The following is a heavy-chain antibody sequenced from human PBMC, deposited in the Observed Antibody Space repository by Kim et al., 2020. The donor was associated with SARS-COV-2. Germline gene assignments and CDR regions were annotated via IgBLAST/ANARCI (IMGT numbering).Heavy chain of an antibody. CDR1: GGSISSYY. J-gene: IGHJ6*02. Sequence: SETLSLTCTVSGGSISSYYWSWIRHPPGKGLEWIGYGYYNCSTNYNPPLKSRITISVSTSKNQFSLKLSSVSGTDTAVYYCARAPEWLSSEDDYGMDVGGQGTTVTVSS. D-gene: IGHD3-3*01. V-gene: IGHV4-59*13. CDR2: GYYNCST. CDR3: ARAPEWLSSEDDYGMDV.